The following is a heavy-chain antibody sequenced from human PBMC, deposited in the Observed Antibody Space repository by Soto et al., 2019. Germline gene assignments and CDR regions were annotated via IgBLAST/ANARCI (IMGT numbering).Heavy chain of an antibody. Sequence: SETLSLTCTVSGGSISSYYWSWIRQPPGKGLEWIGYIYYSGSTNYNPSLKSRVTISVDTSKNQFSLKLSSVTAADTAVYYCARAAAGTDTALDYWGQGTLVTVSS. CDR1: GGSISSYY. J-gene: IGHJ4*02. V-gene: IGHV4-59*01. D-gene: IGHD6-13*01. CDR3: ARAAAGTDTALDY. CDR2: IYYSGST.